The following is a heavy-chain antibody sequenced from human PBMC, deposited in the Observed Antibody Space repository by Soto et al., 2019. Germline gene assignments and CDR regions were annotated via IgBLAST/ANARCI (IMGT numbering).Heavy chain of an antibody. CDR2: IYLGDSDT. J-gene: IGHJ6*02. CDR1: GNTFTSYW. D-gene: IGHD6-13*01. Sequence: VSLKISCRASGNTFTSYWIGWVRQMPGKGLEWMGIIYLGDSDTRYSPSFQGQVTISADKSISTAYLQWSSLKASDTAIYFCTRRRNYGSSPYYYYGMDVWGQGTTVTVSS. V-gene: IGHV5-51*01. CDR3: TRRRNYGSSPYYYYGMDV.